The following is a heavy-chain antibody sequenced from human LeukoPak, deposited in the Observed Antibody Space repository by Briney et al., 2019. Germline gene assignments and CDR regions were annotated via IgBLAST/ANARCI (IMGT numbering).Heavy chain of an antibody. V-gene: IGHV3-9*01. Sequence: GGSLRLSCAASGFTFDDYALHWVRQAPGKGLEWVSGISWNSGSIGYADSVKGRFTISRDNAKNSLYLQMNSLRAEDTALYYCAKDAGASSSWYYFDYWGQGTLVTVSS. CDR2: ISWNSGSI. CDR3: AKDAGASSSWYYFDY. J-gene: IGHJ4*02. D-gene: IGHD6-13*01. CDR1: GFTFDDYA.